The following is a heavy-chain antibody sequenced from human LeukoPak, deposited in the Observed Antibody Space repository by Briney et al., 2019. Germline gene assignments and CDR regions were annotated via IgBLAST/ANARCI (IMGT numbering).Heavy chain of an antibody. CDR2: IYYSGST. CDR3: ARQLPGIVRSYYFDY. J-gene: IGHJ4*02. CDR1: GGSISSSHDY. V-gene: IGHV4-39*01. D-gene: IGHD1-26*01. Sequence: SETLSLTCTVSGGSISSSHDYWGWIRQPPGKGLEWIGSIYYSGSTYYNASLKSRVTISVDTSKNQFSLKLTSVTAADTAIYYCARQLPGIVRSYYFDYWGQGALVTVSS.